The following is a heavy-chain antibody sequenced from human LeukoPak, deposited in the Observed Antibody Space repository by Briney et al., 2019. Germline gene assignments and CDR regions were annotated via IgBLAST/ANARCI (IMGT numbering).Heavy chain of an antibody. D-gene: IGHD3-3*01. CDR1: GFTFGDYA. Sequence: GGSLRLSCTASGFTFGDYAMSWFRQAPGKGLEWVGFIRSKAYGGTTEYAASVKGRFTISRDDSKSIAYLQMNSLKTEDTAVYYCTKYYDFWSGYYTRYFDYWGQGTLVTVSS. CDR3: TKYYDFWSGYYTRYFDY. J-gene: IGHJ4*02. V-gene: IGHV3-49*03. CDR2: IRSKAYGGTT.